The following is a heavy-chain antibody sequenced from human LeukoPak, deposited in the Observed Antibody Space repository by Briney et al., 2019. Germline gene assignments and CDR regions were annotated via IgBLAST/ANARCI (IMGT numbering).Heavy chain of an antibody. D-gene: IGHD3-22*01. CDR3: AKSPQMTAYYYDSSGSVLFLDY. V-gene: IGHV3-23*01. J-gene: IGHJ4*02. CDR1: GFTFSSYA. Sequence: GGSLRLSCAASGFTFSSYAMSWVRQAPGEGLEWVSAISGSGGSTYYADSVKGRFTISGDNSKNTLYLQMNSLRAEDTAVYYCAKSPQMTAYYYDSSGSVLFLDYWGQGTLVTVSS. CDR2: ISGSGGST.